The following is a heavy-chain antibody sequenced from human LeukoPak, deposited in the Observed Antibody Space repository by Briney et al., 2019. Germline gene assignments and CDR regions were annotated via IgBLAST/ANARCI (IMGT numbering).Heavy chain of an antibody. CDR1: GGSISSGSYY. CDR3: ARDPSSNVGYYFDY. Sequence: SETLSLTCTVSGGSISSGSYYWSWIRQPAGTGLEWIGRFYTSGSTNYNPSLKSRVTISEDTSKNQFSLKLSSVTAADTAVYYCARDPSSNVGYYFDYWGQGTLVTVSS. CDR2: FYTSGST. J-gene: IGHJ4*02. V-gene: IGHV4-61*02.